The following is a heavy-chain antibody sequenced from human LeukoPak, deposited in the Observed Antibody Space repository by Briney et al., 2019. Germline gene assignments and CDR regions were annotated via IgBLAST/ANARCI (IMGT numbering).Heavy chain of an antibody. Sequence: SETLSLTCNVSGGSISSYYWSWIRQPAGKGLEWIGRIYTSGSTNYNPSLKRRVTMSIDTSKNQFSLKLRSVTAADTAVYYCSRGRRGYVHYFDYWGQGTLVTVSS. J-gene: IGHJ4*02. CDR1: GGSISSYY. CDR2: IYTSGST. D-gene: IGHD5-12*01. CDR3: SRGRRGYVHYFDY. V-gene: IGHV4-4*07.